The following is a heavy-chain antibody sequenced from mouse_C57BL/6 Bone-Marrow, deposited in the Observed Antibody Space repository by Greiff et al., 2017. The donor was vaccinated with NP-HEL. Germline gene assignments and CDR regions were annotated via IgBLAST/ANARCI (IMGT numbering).Heavy chain of an antibody. J-gene: IGHJ3*01. CDR1: GYTFTSYW. CDR2: IYPGNSDT. V-gene: IGHV1-5*01. Sequence: VQLQQSGTVLARPGASVKMSCKTSGYTFTSYWMHWVKQRPGQGLEWIGAIYPGNSDTSYNQKFKGRATLTAVTSASTAYMELSSLTNEDSAVYYCTRFDYSNYWFAYWGQGTLVTVSA. CDR3: TRFDYSNYWFAY. D-gene: IGHD2-5*01.